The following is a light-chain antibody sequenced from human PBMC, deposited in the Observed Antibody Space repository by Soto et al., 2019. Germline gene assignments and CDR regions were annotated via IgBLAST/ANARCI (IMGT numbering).Light chain of an antibody. Sequence: DIQMTQSPSSLSASVGDRVTVTCQESQAISNCFNWYQQQPGTAPKLLMPDASNLETGVPSRFRGSGSGTDFTFTISSLQPEDIATYYCQHYENLSLTVGGGTKVDIK. J-gene: IGKJ4*01. CDR2: DAS. CDR3: QHYENLSLT. V-gene: IGKV1-33*01. CDR1: QAISNC.